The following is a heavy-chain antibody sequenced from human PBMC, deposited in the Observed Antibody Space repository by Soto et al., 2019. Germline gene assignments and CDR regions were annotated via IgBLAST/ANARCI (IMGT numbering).Heavy chain of an antibody. CDR2: IIPIFGTA. D-gene: IGHD3-10*01. CDR1: GGTFSSYA. CDR3: ARGGSGNYYYYGMDV. J-gene: IGHJ6*04. V-gene: IGHV1-69*13. Sequence: SVKVSCKASGGTFSSYAISWVRQAPGQGLEWMGGIIPIFGTANYAQKFQGRVTITADESTSTAYMELSSLRSEDTAVYYCARGGSGNYYYYGMDVWGKGTTVTVSS.